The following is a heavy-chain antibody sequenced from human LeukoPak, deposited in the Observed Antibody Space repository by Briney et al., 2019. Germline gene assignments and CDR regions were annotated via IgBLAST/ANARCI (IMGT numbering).Heavy chain of an antibody. V-gene: IGHV4-34*01. J-gene: IGHJ5*02. Sequence: SETLSLTCAVYGGSFSGYYWSWIRQPPRKGLEWIGEINHSGSTNYNPSLKSRVTISVDTSKNQFSLKLSSVTAADTAVYYCARSTSLYSGWFDPWGQGTLVTVSS. CDR1: GGSFSGYY. D-gene: IGHD2-2*01. CDR2: INHSGST. CDR3: ARSTSLYSGWFDP.